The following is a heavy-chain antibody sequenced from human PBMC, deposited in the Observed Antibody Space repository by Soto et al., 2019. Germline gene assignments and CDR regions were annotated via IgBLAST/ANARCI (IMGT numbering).Heavy chain of an antibody. D-gene: IGHD3-22*01. CDR1: GGTFSTYT. J-gene: IGHJ5*02. Sequence: SVKVSCKASGGTFSTYTMSWVRHAPWQGLEWMGGIIPMFGTTTYAENCQGRVTITADESTSTAYMELTSLRSEDTAVYYCTRDLYYFDSSAYYGHNWFDPWGQGTRVTVSS. V-gene: IGHV1-69*13. CDR2: IIPMFGTT. CDR3: TRDLYYFDSSAYYGHNWFDP.